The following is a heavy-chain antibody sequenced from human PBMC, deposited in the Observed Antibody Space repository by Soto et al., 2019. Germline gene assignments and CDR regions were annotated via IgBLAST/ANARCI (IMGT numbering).Heavy chain of an antibody. Sequence: LSLTCAVSGGSFTINNWWTWVRQPPGQGLEWIGEIYRTGSTNYNPSLKSRVTISLDKSENQFSLKVTSLTAADTAVYYCASRDPGTSVDYWGQGTLVTVSS. CDR2: IYRTGST. V-gene: IGHV4-4*02. D-gene: IGHD1-7*01. CDR1: GGSFTINNW. CDR3: ASRDPGTSVDY. J-gene: IGHJ4*02.